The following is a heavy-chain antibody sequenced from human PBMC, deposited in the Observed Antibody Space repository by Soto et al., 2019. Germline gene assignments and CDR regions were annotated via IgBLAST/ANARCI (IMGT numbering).Heavy chain of an antibody. V-gene: IGHV3-30-3*01. CDR3: SRAQGIAVAVMRGGGMDV. CDR2: ISYDGSNK. D-gene: IGHD6-19*01. J-gene: IGHJ6*02. Sequence: QVQLVESGGGVVQPGRSLRLSCAASGFTFSSYAMHWVRQAPGKGLEWVAVISYDGSNKYYADSVKGRFTISRDNSKNTLYLHMNSLRREGTAVYYCSRAQGIAVAVMRGGGMDVWGQGTTVTVSS. CDR1: GFTFSSYA.